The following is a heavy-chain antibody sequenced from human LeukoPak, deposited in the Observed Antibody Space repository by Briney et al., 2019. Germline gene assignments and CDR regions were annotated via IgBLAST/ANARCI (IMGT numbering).Heavy chain of an antibody. Sequence: SGGSLRHSRAASGFTFRSYCMRWVCQAPGRRVEGVAVIWYDGSNKYYAASVKGRFTISRDDSKNTLYLQMNSLRAEDTAVYYCARNWNYYYYYYMDVWGKGTTVTVSS. V-gene: IGHV3-33*01. CDR1: GFTFRSYC. CDR2: IWYDGSNK. CDR3: ARNWNYYYYYYMDV. D-gene: IGHD1-1*01. J-gene: IGHJ6*03.